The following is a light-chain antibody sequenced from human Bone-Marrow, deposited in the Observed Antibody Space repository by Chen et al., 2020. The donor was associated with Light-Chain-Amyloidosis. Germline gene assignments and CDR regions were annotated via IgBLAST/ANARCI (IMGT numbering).Light chain of an antibody. CDR3: SSYTITNTLV. CDR2: EVT. CDR1: SSDVGGDNH. V-gene: IGLV2-14*01. J-gene: IGLJ1*01. Sequence: QSALTRPASVSGSPGQSNTISCTGTSSDVGGDNHVSWYQQHPDKAPKLMIYEVTNRPSWVPDRFSGSKSDNTASLTISGLQTEDEADYFCSSYTITNTLVFGSGTRVTVL.